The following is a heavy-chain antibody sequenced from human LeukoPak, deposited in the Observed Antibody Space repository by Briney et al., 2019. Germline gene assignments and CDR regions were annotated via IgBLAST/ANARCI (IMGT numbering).Heavy chain of an antibody. Sequence: SETLSLACTVSGGSISSYYWSWIRQPPGKGLEWIGYIYYSGSTNYNPSLKSRVTISVDTSKNQFSLKLSSVTAADTAVYYCARVPDDPYCSSTSCYYYFDYWGQGTLVTVSS. CDR2: IYYSGST. V-gene: IGHV4-59*01. D-gene: IGHD2-2*01. J-gene: IGHJ4*02. CDR3: ARVPDDPYCSSTSCYYYFDY. CDR1: GGSISSYY.